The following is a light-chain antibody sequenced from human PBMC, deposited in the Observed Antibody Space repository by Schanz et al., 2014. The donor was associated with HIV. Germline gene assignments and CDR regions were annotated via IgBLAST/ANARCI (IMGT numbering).Light chain of an antibody. Sequence: QSVLTQPPSVSAAPGQKVTISCSGSSSNIGNNYVSWYQQLPGTAPKLLIYDNNKRPSGIPDRFSGSKSGTSATLGITGLQTGDEADYYCGTWDSSLRLEGVFGGGTKLTVL. CDR3: GTWDSSLRLEGV. J-gene: IGLJ2*01. CDR2: DNN. V-gene: IGLV1-51*01. CDR1: SSNIGNNY.